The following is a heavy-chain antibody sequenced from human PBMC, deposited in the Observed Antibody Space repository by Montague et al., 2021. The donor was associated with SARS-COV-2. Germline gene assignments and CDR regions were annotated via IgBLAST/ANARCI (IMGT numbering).Heavy chain of an antibody. CDR3: ARLGLQLLGGHYFDH. V-gene: IGHV4-34*01. J-gene: IGHJ4*02. CDR1: GGSFSGYY. D-gene: IGHD5-24*01. CDR2: INHSGST. Sequence: SETLSLTCAVYGGSFSGYYWSWIRQPPGKGLKWIGEINHSGSTNYNPSLKSRVTISVDTSKNQFSLKLSSVTAADTAVYYCARLGLQLLGGHYFDHWGQGTLVTVSS.